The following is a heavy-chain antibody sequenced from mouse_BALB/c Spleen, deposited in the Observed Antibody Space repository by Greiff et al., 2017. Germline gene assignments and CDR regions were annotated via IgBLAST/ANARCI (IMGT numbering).Heavy chain of an antibody. J-gene: IGHJ3*01. CDR3: ARHEGNDYDYSWFAY. D-gene: IGHD2-4*01. Sequence: EVKLQESGGGLVKPGGSLKLSCAASGFTFSSYAMSWVRQTPEKRLEWVATISSGGSYTYYPDSVKGRFTISRDNAKNTLYLQMSSLRSEDTAMYYCARHEGNDYDYSWFAYWGQGTLVTVSA. CDR2: ISSGGSYT. V-gene: IGHV5-9-3*01. CDR1: GFTFSSYA.